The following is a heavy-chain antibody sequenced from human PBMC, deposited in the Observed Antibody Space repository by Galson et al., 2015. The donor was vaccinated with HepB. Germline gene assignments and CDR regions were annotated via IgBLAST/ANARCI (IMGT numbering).Heavy chain of an antibody. CDR1: GFSFSSYA. CDR3: ARVGVIAAAGAVDY. J-gene: IGHJ4*02. D-gene: IGHD6-13*01. CDR2: ISNSGSSI. Sequence: SLRLSCAASGFSFSSYAMRWVRQAPGKGLEWVSYISNSGSSITYADSVKGRFTISRDNAKNSLYLQMNSLRAEDTAVYYCARVGVIAAAGAVDYWGQGSLVTVSS. V-gene: IGHV3-48*03.